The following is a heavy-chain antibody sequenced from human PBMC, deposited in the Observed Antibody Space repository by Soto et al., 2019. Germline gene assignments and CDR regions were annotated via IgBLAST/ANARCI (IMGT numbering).Heavy chain of an antibody. D-gene: IGHD3-22*01. Sequence: ASVKVSCKVSGYTLNELTMHWVRQAPGKGLEWMGGFDPEDGETIYAQKFQGRVTMTEDTSTDTAYMELSSLRSGDTAVYYCATNYYDSSGYYPYFDYWGQGTLVTVSS. CDR2: FDPEDGET. J-gene: IGHJ4*02. CDR3: ATNYYDSSGYYPYFDY. V-gene: IGHV1-24*01. CDR1: GYTLNELT.